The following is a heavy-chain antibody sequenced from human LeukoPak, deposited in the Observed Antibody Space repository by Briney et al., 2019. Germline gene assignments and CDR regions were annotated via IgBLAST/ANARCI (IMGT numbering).Heavy chain of an antibody. CDR1: GASMRNYY. V-gene: IGHV4-59*01. CDR3: ARVADRGVFGFFDL. Sequence: PSETLSLICTLSGASMRNYYWRWIRQPPGKGLEWIGHIYHSGVTHYNPPLKSRDAIPVDTPKNELSLKVHSVTAAHPPLFSFARVADRGVFGFFDLGGRDTLVTVSS. J-gene: IGHJ2*01. CDR2: IYHSGVT. D-gene: IGHD3-10*01.